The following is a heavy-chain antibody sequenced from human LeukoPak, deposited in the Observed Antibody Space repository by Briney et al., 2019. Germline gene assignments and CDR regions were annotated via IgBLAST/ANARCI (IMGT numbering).Heavy chain of an antibody. CDR2: INPNSGGT. Sequence: ASVKVSCKASGYTFTGYYMHWVRQAPGQGLEWMGWINPNSGGTNYAQKFQGRVTMTRDASISTAYMELGRLRSDDTAVYYCARAGKRGNWFDPWGQGTLVTVSS. CDR1: GYTFTGYY. D-gene: IGHD3-10*01. J-gene: IGHJ5*02. CDR3: ARAGKRGNWFDP. V-gene: IGHV1-2*02.